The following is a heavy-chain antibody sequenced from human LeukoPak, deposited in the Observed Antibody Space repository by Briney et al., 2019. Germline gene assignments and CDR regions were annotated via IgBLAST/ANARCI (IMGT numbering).Heavy chain of an antibody. V-gene: IGHV4-38-2*02. CDR2: IYHSGST. CDR1: GVSISSYY. J-gene: IGHJ4*02. D-gene: IGHD5-18*01. CDR3: ARDSVDTATY. Sequence: PSETLSLTCTVSGVSISSYYWYWIRQPPGKGLEWIGSIYHSGSTYYNPSLKSRVTISVDTSKNQFSLKLSSVTAADTDVYYCARDSVDTATYWGQGTLVTVSS.